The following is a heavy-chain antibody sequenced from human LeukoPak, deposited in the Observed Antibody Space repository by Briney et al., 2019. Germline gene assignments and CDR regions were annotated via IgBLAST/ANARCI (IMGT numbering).Heavy chain of an antibody. J-gene: IGHJ4*02. CDR1: GFTFSHYN. CDR2: ISGSTGYI. Sequence: PGRSLRLSCAASGFTFSHYNMNWVRQAPGKGLEWVSSISGSTGYIYYADSAKGRFTISRDNAKNSLFLQMNSLRAEDTAVYYCARDRSSDWHFDFWGPGTPVTVSS. CDR3: ARDRSSDWHFDF. D-gene: IGHD6-19*01. V-gene: IGHV3-21*01.